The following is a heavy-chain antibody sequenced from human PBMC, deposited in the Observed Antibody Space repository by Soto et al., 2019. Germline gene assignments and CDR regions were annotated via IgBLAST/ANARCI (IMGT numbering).Heavy chain of an antibody. D-gene: IGHD3-16*02. CDR3: ASDVSGSYLHDAFDI. CDR1: GGSVSSGSYY. V-gene: IGHV4-61*01. CDR2: IYYSGST. J-gene: IGHJ3*02. Sequence: SETLSLTCTVSGGSVSSGSYYWSWIRQPPGKGLEWIGYIYYSGSTNYNPSLKSRVTISVDTSKNQFSLKLSSVTAADTAVYYCASDVSGSYLHDAFDIWGQGTMVTVSS.